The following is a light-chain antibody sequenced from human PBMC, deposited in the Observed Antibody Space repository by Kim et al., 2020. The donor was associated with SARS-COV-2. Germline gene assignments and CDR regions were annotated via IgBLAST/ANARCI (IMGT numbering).Light chain of an antibody. CDR1: SSNIGSNT. J-gene: IGLJ3*02. CDR2: NNN. V-gene: IGLV1-44*01. Sequence: QSVLTQPPSASGTPGQRVTISCSGSSSNIGSNTVNWYQQLPGTAPKLLIYNNNQRPSGVPDRFSGSKPGTSASLAISGLQSEDEADYYCAAWDDSLNGPVFGGGTQLTVL. CDR3: AAWDDSLNGPV.